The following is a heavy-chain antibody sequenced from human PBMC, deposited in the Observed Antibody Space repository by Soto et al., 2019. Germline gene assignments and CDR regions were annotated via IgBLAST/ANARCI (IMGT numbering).Heavy chain of an antibody. CDR2: INHIGTT. J-gene: IGHJ4*02. D-gene: IGHD6-19*01. V-gene: IGHV4-34*01. CDR3: ARFDSSGWYFEY. CDR1: GGSFSGYY. Sequence: QVQLPQWGAGLLRPSETLSLTCAVYGGSFSGYYWSWIRQPPGKGLQWIGKINHIGTTNYNPSLKSRVTISVDTSKNQFSLKLSSVTAADTAVYYCARFDSSGWYFEYWGQGNLVIVSS.